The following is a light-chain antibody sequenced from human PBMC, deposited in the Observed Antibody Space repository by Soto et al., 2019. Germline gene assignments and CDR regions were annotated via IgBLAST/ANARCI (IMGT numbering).Light chain of an antibody. CDR1: QSLLHNNGYNY. V-gene: IGKV2-28*01. J-gene: IGKJ5*01. CDR3: MQALQTPIT. CDR2: MGS. Sequence: DIVMTQSPLSLPVTPGESASISCRSSQSLLHNNGYNYLDWYLQKPGQSPHLLIYMGSNRASGVPDRFSGIGSGTDFTLKISRVEAEDVGVYFCMQALQTPITFGQGTRLEIQ.